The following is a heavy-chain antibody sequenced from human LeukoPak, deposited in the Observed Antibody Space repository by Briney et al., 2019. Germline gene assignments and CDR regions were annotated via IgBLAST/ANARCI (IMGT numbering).Heavy chain of an antibody. V-gene: IGHV3-23*01. CDR2: TSGSGGTT. CDR1: GFTFSSYA. CDR3: ARNPSGVGSGYYCDY. D-gene: IGHD3-22*01. Sequence: GGSLRLSCAASGFTFSSYAMSWVRQAPGKGLEWVSATSGSGGTTYYADSVKGRFTISRDNSKNTLYLQMNSLRAEDTAVYYCARNPSGVGSGYYCDYWGQGTLVTVSS. J-gene: IGHJ4*02.